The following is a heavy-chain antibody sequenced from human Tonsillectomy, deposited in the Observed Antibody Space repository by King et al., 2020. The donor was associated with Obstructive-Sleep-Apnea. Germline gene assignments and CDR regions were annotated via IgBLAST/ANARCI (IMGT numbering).Heavy chain of an antibody. Sequence: VQLVESGGGLVQPGGSLRLSCAASGFTFSSYWMHWVRQAPGKGLVWVSCISSDGCSTNYADPVKGRFTISRDNARNTLYLQMNSLRAEDTAVWYCAREGTVTGGRYFDLWGRGTLVTVSS. V-gene: IGHV3-74*01. J-gene: IGHJ2*01. CDR1: GFTFSSYW. D-gene: IGHD4-17*01. CDR3: AREGTVTGGRYFDL. CDR2: ISSDGCST.